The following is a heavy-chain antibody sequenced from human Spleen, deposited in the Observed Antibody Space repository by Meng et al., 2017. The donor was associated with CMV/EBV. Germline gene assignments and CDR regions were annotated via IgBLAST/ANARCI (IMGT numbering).Heavy chain of an antibody. CDR1: GFSVSTNH. CDR3: AKGKWAACFGGGYYGMDV. D-gene: IGHD3-16*01. Sequence: GGSLRLSCAASGFSVSTNHMYWVRQAPGKGLEWVSVIYSGGSSTYYADSVKGRFTISRDNSKNTLYLQMNSLRAEDTAVYYCAKGKWAACFGGGYYGMDVWGQGTTVTVSS. CDR2: IYSGGSST. J-gene: IGHJ6*02. V-gene: IGHV3-23*03.